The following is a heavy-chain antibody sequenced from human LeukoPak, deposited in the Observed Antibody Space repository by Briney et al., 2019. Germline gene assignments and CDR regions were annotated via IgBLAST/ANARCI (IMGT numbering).Heavy chain of an antibody. V-gene: IGHV4-38-2*01. CDR2: IFHSGST. CDR1: GYSISSGSY. Sequence: SETPSLTCAVSGYSISSGSYWGWIRQPPGKGLEWIGSIFHSGSTYYNPSLKSRVTISVDTSKNQFSLRLSSVTAADTAVYYCARLFDCWGQGTLVTVSS. CDR3: ARLFDC. J-gene: IGHJ4*02.